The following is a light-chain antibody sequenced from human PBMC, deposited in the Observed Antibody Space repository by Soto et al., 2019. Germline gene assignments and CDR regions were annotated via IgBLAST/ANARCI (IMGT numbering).Light chain of an antibody. CDR1: QSVRNN. V-gene: IGKV3D-15*01. CDR2: DAS. CDR3: QQYNKWPIT. J-gene: IGKJ5*01. Sequence: EIVLPQSPGTLSLSPGARAPLSCRASQSVRNNYLAWYQQNPGQAPRLLIYDASNRATGIPARFSGSGSGTDFTLTISSLQSEEFAVYYCQQYNKWPITVGQGTRLEIK.